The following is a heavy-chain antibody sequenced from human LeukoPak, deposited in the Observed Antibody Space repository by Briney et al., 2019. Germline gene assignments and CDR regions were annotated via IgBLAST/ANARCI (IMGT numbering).Heavy chain of an antibody. J-gene: IGHJ5*02. CDR2: IYTSGST. CDR1: GGSISSYY. D-gene: IGHD3-22*01. V-gene: IGHV4-4*07. Sequence: SETLSLTCTVSGGSISSYYWSWIRQPAGKGLEWIGRIYTSGSTNYNPSLKSRVTMSVDTSKNQFSLELSSVTAADTAVYYCARAAGPDYYDSSGYYYVGWFDPWGQGTLVTVSS. CDR3: ARAAGPDYYDSSGYYYVGWFDP.